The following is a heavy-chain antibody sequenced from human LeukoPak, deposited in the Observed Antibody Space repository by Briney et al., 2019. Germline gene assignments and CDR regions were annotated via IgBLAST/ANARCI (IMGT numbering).Heavy chain of an antibody. J-gene: IGHJ3*02. CDR2: ISYDGSNK. CDR1: GFTFSSYA. V-gene: IGHV3-30-3*01. D-gene: IGHD1-26*01. Sequence: GGSLRLSCAASGFTFSSYAMHWVRQAPGKGLEWVAVISYDGSNKYYADSVKGRFTISRDNSKNTLYLQMNSLRAEDTAVYYCARDHLIVGAYGAFDIWGQGTMVTVSS. CDR3: ARDHLIVGAYGAFDI.